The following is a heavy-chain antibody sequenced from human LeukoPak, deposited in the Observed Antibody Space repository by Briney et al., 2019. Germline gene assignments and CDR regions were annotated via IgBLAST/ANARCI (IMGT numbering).Heavy chain of an antibody. D-gene: IGHD3-3*01. CDR3: ARGRFPNWFDP. J-gene: IGHJ5*02. CDR1: GYSFTTYW. V-gene: IGHV5-51*04. Sequence: GESLRISCKGSGYSFTTYWIGWVRQMPGKGLEWVGIIYPGDSDTRYSPSFQGQVTISADKPISTAYLQWSSLKASDTAMYYCARGRFPNWFDPWGQGTLVTVSS. CDR2: IYPGDSDT.